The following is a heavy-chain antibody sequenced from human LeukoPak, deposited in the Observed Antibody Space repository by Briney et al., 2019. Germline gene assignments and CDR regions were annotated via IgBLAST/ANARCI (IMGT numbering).Heavy chain of an antibody. Sequence: GGSLRLSCAASGFTFSSYSMNWVRQAPGKGLEWVSAISGSGGSTYYADSVKGWFTISRDNSKNTLYLQMNSLRAEDTAVYYCAKDPLLYDYVWGSYRKYFDYWGQGTLVTVSS. CDR3: AKDPLLYDYVWGSYRKYFDY. J-gene: IGHJ4*02. V-gene: IGHV3-23*01. D-gene: IGHD3-16*02. CDR1: GFTFSSYS. CDR2: ISGSGGST.